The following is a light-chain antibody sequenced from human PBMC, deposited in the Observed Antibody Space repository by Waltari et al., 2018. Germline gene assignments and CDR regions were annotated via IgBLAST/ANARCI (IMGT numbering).Light chain of an antibody. J-gene: IGLJ2*01. Sequence: SSELTQDPAVSVALGQTVRITCHGDRLRSYYASWYQQKPGQAPVLVIYGKNNRPSGIPDRFSGSTSGNTASLTISGAHAEDEADYYCNSRDTSGNHVVFGGGTKLTVL. CDR3: NSRDTSGNHVV. CDR1: RLRSYY. CDR2: GKN. V-gene: IGLV3-19*01.